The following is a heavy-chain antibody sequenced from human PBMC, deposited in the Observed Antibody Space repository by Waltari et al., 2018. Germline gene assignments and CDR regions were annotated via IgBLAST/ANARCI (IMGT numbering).Heavy chain of an antibody. CDR2: IYSGGGA. CDR3: VKETAYGYYFDN. J-gene: IGHJ4*02. CDR1: GFTFTNYA. V-gene: IGHV3-23*03. D-gene: IGHD3-10*01. Sequence: EVQLLESGGGLIPPGGSLPLSCAASGFTFTNYAMNWTRQAPGKGLEWVSVIYSGGGAYYADSVKGRFTISRDNSKNTLYLQMSSLRLEDTAVYYCVKETAYGYYFDNWGQGTLVSVSS.